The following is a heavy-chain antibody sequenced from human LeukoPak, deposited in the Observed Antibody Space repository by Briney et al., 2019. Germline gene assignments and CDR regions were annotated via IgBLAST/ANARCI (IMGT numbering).Heavy chain of an antibody. CDR2: INTNIGNP. V-gene: IGHV7-4-1*02. CDR3: ARVRRAAAGTAFDI. Sequence: ASVKVSCKASGYTFTSYAMNWVRQAPGQGLEWMGWINTNIGNPTYAQGFTGRFVFSLDTSVSTAYLQISSLKAEDTAVYYCARVRRAAAGTAFDIWGQGTMVTVSS. CDR1: GYTFTSYA. J-gene: IGHJ3*02. D-gene: IGHD6-13*01.